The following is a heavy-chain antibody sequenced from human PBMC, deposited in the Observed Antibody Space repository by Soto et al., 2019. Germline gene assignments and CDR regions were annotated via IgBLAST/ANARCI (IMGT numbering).Heavy chain of an antibody. CDR3: AKDMGGSGSYYNFDY. CDR2: ISGDGGST. CDR1: GFTFDDYA. J-gene: IGHJ4*02. Sequence: GESLKISCAASGFTFDDYAMHWVRQAPGKGLEWVSLISGDGGSTYYADSVKGRFTISRDNSKNSLYLQMNSLRTEDTALYYCAKDMGGSGSYYNFDYWGQGTLVTVSS. D-gene: IGHD3-10*01. V-gene: IGHV3-43*02.